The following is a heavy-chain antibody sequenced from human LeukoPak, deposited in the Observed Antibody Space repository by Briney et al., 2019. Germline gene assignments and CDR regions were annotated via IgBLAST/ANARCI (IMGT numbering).Heavy chain of an antibody. J-gene: IGHJ5*02. CDR2: IKQDGSEK. CDR1: GFTFSSYW. V-gene: IGHV3-7*03. D-gene: IGHD3-3*01. Sequence: PGGSLRLSCAASGFTFSSYWMSWVRQAPGKGLEWVANIKQDGSEKYYVDSVKGRFTISRDNAKNSLYLQMNSLRAEDTAVYYCARDSRTIPDTLRFLYGFDPWGQGTLVTVSS. CDR3: ARDSRTIPDTLRFLYGFDP.